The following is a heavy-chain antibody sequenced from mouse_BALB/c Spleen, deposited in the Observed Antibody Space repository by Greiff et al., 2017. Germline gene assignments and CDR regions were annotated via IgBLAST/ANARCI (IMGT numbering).Heavy chain of an antibody. V-gene: IGHV3-2*02. Sequence: VQLKQSGPGLVKPSQSLSLTCTVTGYSITSDYAWNWIRQFPGNKLEWMGYISYSGSTSYNPSLKSRISITRDTSKNQFFLQLNSVTTEDTATYYCARSWDGPFDYWGQGTTLTVSS. D-gene: IGHD4-1*01. CDR2: ISYSGST. CDR1: GYSITSDYA. J-gene: IGHJ2*01. CDR3: ARSWDGPFDY.